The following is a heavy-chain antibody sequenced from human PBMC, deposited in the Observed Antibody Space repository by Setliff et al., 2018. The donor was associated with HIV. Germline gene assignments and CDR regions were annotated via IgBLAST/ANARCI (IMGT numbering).Heavy chain of an antibody. D-gene: IGHD2-15*01. CDR3: ARMRFCRGGSCLPGSLYYYYMDV. CDR1: GYTFINYG. J-gene: IGHJ6*03. Sequence: ASVKVSCKASGYTFINYGISWVRQAPGQGLEWMGWISAYNGNTNYAQKLQDRVTMTTDTTSTTAYMELRSLRSDDTAVYFCARMRFCRGGSCLPGSLYYYYMDVWGKGATVTVSS. V-gene: IGHV1-18*01. CDR2: ISAYNGNT.